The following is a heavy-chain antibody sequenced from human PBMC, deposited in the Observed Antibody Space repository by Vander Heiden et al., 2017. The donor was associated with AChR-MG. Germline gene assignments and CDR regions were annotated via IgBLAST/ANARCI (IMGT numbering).Heavy chain of an antibody. J-gene: IGHJ4*02. Sequence: EVQLLASGGGLVQPGGSLRLSCAASGLPFSNYAMTGVRQAPVKGLQWLSDISGSGADTYSADSVKGRFTISRDNPKTTVYLQMNSLRAEDTGVYYCAKDGTVGYSHVTYWGQGTLVTVSS. V-gene: IGHV3-23*01. CDR3: AKDGTVGYSHVTY. D-gene: IGHD5-18*01. CDR1: GLPFSNYA. CDR2: ISGSGADT.